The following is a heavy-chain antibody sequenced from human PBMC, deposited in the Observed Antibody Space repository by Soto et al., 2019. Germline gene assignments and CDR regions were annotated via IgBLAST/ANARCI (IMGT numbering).Heavy chain of an antibody. Sequence: ASVKVSCKASGYTFTSYYMRWVRQAPGQGLEWMGIINPSGGSTSYAQKFQGRVTMTRDTSTSTVYMELSSLRSEDTAVYYCARSVVATTPYYYYGMDVWGQGTTVTVSS. V-gene: IGHV1-46*01. CDR1: GYTFTSYY. J-gene: IGHJ6*02. CDR3: ARSVVATTPYYYYGMDV. D-gene: IGHD5-12*01. CDR2: INPSGGST.